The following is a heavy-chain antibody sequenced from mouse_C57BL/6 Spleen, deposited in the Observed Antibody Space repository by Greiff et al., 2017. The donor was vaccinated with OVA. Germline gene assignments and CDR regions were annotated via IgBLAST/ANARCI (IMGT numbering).Heavy chain of an antibody. Sequence: QVQLKQSGAELARPGASVKLSCKASGYTFTSYGISWVKQRTGQGLEWIGEIYPRSGNTYYNEKFKGKATLTADKSSSTAYMELRSLTSEDSAVYFCARGDLITTVVAPVAYWGQGTLVTVSA. CDR1: GYTFTSYG. D-gene: IGHD1-1*01. CDR2: IYPRSGNT. J-gene: IGHJ3*01. V-gene: IGHV1-81*01. CDR3: ARGDLITTVVAPVAY.